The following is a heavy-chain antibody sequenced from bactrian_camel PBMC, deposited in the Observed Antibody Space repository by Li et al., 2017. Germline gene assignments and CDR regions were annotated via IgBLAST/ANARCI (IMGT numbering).Heavy chain of an antibody. J-gene: IGHJ4*01. CDR1: GYTGSSIC. V-gene: IGHV3S53*01. CDR3: AARTSCTLGACGCSKSPTLSYNY. D-gene: IGHD1*01. Sequence: VQLVESGGDSVQAGGSLRLSCAASGYTGSSICMGWFRQAPGKQREWVAAIDSDGTVTYADSVKGRFTISQDNGVNTPTLQMNSLKPEDTAMYTCAARTSCTLGACGCSKSPTLSYNYRGQGTQVTVS. CDR2: IDSDGTV.